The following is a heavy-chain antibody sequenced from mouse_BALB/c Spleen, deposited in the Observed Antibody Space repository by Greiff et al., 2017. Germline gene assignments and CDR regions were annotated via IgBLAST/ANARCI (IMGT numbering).Heavy chain of an antibody. CDR3: SQSGLYYDSSYWYFDV. V-gene: IGHV8-5*01. CDR1: GFSLSTSGMG. Sequence: QVTLKESGPGLLKPSQTLSLTCSFSGFSLSTSGMGVGWIRQPSGKGLEWLAHIWWDDDKYYNPSLKSQLTISKDTSRNQVFLKITSVDTADTATCYCSQSGLYYDSSYWYFDVWGAGTTVTVSS. CDR2: IWWDDDK. D-gene: IGHD1-1*01. J-gene: IGHJ1*01.